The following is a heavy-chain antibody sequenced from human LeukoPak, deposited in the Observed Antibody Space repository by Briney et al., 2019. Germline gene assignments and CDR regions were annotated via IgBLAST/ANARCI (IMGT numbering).Heavy chain of an antibody. D-gene: IGHD3-3*01. Sequence: ASVKVSCKASGCTFTSYGISWVRQAPGQGLEWMGWISAYNGNTNYAQKLQGRVTMTTDTSTSTAYMELRSLRSDDTAVYYCARVSDFWSGYYLVFDYRGQGTLVTVSS. V-gene: IGHV1-18*01. CDR2: ISAYNGNT. J-gene: IGHJ4*02. CDR3: ARVSDFWSGYYLVFDY. CDR1: GCTFTSYG.